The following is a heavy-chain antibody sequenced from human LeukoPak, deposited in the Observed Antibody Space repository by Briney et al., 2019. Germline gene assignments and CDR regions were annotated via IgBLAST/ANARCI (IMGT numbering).Heavy chain of an antibody. Sequence: GASVKVSCKASGYSFTAYYMNWVRQAPGQGLEWMGWINPNSGGANYAEKFQGRVTMTRDTSISTAYMEVSSLRSDDTAVYYCARGGTTAAGGDCWGQGTLVTVSS. CDR1: GYSFTAYY. D-gene: IGHD6-13*01. J-gene: IGHJ4*02. V-gene: IGHV1-2*02. CDR2: INPNSGGA. CDR3: ARGGTTAAGGDC.